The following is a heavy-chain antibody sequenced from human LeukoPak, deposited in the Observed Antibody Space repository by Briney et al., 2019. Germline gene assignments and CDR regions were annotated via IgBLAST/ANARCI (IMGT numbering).Heavy chain of an antibody. CDR3: ARHVGISF. V-gene: IGHV3-7*01. Sequence: GGSLRLSCTASGFTFSGAWMTWVRQAPGKGLEWVANIREDGTEKNYVDSVKGRFTISRDNAKNTLFLQMSNLRDDDTAIYYCARHVGISFWGQGTLVTVSS. CDR1: GFTFSGAW. CDR2: IREDGTEK. D-gene: IGHD7-27*01. J-gene: IGHJ4*02.